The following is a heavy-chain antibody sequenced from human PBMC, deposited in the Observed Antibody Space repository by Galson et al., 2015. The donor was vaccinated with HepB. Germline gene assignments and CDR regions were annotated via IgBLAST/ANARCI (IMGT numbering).Heavy chain of an antibody. CDR1: GFSVSDNY. CDR2: IYSAGST. D-gene: IGHD1-26*01. V-gene: IGHV3-53*01. CDR3: ARGGNWFDP. J-gene: IGHJ5*02. Sequence: SLRLSCAASGFSVSDNYMNWVRQAPGKGLEWVSIIYSAGSTYYADSVKGRFTISKDNSKNTLYLQMNSLRAEDTAMYYCARGGNWFDPWGQGTLVTVSS.